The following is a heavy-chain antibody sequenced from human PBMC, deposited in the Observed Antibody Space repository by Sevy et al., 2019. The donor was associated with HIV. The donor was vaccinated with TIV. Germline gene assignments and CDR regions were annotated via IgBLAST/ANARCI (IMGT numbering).Heavy chain of an antibody. CDR2: ISAYNGNT. D-gene: IGHD6-13*01. Sequence: ASVKVSCKASGYTFTSYGISWVRQAPGQEVEWMGWISAYNGNTNNAQKLRGRVTMTTDTSTSTAYMELRSLRSADTDVYYCARDSSSFDAFDIWGQGTMVTVSS. J-gene: IGHJ3*02. CDR3: ARDSSSFDAFDI. CDR1: GYTFTSYG. V-gene: IGHV1-18*01.